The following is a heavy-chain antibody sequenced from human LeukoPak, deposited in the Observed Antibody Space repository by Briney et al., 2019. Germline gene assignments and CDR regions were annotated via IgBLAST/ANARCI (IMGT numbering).Heavy chain of an antibody. CDR1: GDSVSSNSVT. J-gene: IGHJ3*02. Sequence: SQTLSLTCDISGDSVSSNSVTWNWIRQSPSRGLKWLGRTYYRSKWFNDYAVSVRSRITINPDTSKNQFSLQLNSVTPEDTAVYYCARGVFPAFDIWGQGTMVTVSS. D-gene: IGHD3-10*01. V-gene: IGHV6-1*01. CDR2: TYYRSKWFN. CDR3: ARGVFPAFDI.